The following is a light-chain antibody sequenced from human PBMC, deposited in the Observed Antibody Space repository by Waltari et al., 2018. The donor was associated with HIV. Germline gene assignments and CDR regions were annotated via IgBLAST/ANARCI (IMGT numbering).Light chain of an antibody. V-gene: IGLV1-51*01. CDR1: TSNIGKNF. CDR3: GTWDSSVSAGV. CDR2: DNN. J-gene: IGLJ2*01. Sequence: QSVLTQPPSVSAAPGQKVTFSCSGSTSNIGKNFVSWYQQLPEAAPKLIIYDNNKRPSGLPDRFSGSKSATSATLAITGLQTGDEADYYCGTWDSSVSAGVFGGGTKLTVL.